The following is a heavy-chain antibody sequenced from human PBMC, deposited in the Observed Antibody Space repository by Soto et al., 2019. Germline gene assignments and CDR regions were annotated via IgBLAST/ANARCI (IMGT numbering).Heavy chain of an antibody. D-gene: IGHD3-9*01. CDR1: GYTFTDYD. Sequence: QVQVVQSRAEVKKPGASVKVSCKTSGYTFTDYDINWVRQAPGQGLEWMGWMSPDSSNAGYAQQFQGRVSMTSNTSIRTAYMELSSLRTEESAVYYCEVTTGYWAQGTLVTVSS. CDR2: MSPDSSNA. V-gene: IGHV1-8*01. J-gene: IGHJ4*02. CDR3: EVTTGY.